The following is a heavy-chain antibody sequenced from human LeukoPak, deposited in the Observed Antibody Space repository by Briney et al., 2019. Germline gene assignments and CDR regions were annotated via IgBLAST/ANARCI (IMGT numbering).Heavy chain of an antibody. CDR1: GYTFTSYG. CDR3: ARWAPLAPVTT. Sequence: ASVNVSCTASGYTFTSYGISWVRQAPGQGLEWMGWISAYNGNTNYAQKLQGRVTMTTDTSTSTAYMELRSLRSDDTAVYYCARWAPLAPVTTWGQGTLVTVSS. D-gene: IGHD4-11*01. V-gene: IGHV1-18*01. J-gene: IGHJ4*02. CDR2: ISAYNGNT.